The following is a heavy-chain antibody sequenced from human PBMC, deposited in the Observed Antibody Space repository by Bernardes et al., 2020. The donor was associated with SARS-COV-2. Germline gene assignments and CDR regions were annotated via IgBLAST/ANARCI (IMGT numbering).Heavy chain of an antibody. Sequence: SETLSLTCTVSGGSISSGSYYWSWIRQPAGKGLEWIGRIYTSGGTNYNPSLKSRVTISVDTSKNQFSLKLSSVTAADTAVYYCARGDGVFHPLIYYYYGMDVWGQGTTVTVSS. J-gene: IGHJ6*02. CDR1: GGSISSGSYY. CDR2: IYTSGGT. V-gene: IGHV4-61*02. D-gene: IGHD4-17*01. CDR3: ARGDGVFHPLIYYYYGMDV.